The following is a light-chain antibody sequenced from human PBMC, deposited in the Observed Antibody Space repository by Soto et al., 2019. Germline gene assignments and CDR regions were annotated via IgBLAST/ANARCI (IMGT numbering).Light chain of an antibody. CDR3: QQANSFPIT. V-gene: IGKV1-12*01. Sequence: DIQITQSPSSLSSSVVDRFTITCQASQDISNYLNWYQQKPGKAPKLLIYAASSLQSGVPSRFSGSGSGTDFTLTISSLQPEDFATYYCQQANSFPITFGQGTRLEIK. CDR1: QDISNY. J-gene: IGKJ5*01. CDR2: AAS.